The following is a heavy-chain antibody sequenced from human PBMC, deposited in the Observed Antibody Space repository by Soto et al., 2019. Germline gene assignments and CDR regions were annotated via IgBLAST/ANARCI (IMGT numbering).Heavy chain of an antibody. V-gene: IGHV3-33*01. Sequence: GGSLRLSCAASGFTFSSYGMHWVRQAPGKGLEWVAVIWYEGSNKYYADSVKGRFTISRDNSKNTLYLQMNSLRAEDTAVYYCARGLRGGATALNAFDIWGQGTMVTVSS. J-gene: IGHJ3*02. D-gene: IGHD1-26*01. CDR1: GFTFSSYG. CDR3: ARGLRGGATALNAFDI. CDR2: IWYEGSNK.